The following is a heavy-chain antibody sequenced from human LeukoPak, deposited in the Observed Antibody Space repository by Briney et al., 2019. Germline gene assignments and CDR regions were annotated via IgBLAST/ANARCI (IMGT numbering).Heavy chain of an antibody. V-gene: IGHV4-34*01. Sequence: SETLSLTCAVYGGSFSGYYWSWIRQPPGKGLEWIGEINHSGSTNYNPSLKSRVTISVDTSKSQFSLKLSSVTAADTAVYYCARVRKEYQLLPVRYWGQGTLVTVSS. CDR1: GGSFSGYY. J-gene: IGHJ4*02. CDR3: ARVRKEYQLLPVRY. D-gene: IGHD2-2*01. CDR2: INHSGST.